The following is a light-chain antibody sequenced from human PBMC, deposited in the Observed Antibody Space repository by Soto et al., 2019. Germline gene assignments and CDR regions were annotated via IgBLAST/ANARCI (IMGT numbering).Light chain of an antibody. J-gene: IGKJ2*01. CDR3: QQRYNWQYP. CDR1: QSVSSY. Sequence: EFVLTQSPATLSLSPGDTATLSCRASQSVSSYSAWYQQKPGQAPRLLIYDTSNRATGIPARFSGSGSGTDFTLTISGLEPEDFAVYYCQQRYNWQYPFGLGTRLEIK. CDR2: DTS. V-gene: IGKV3-11*01.